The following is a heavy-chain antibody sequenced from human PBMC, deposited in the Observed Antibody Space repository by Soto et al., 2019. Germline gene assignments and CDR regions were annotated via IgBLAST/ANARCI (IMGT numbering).Heavy chain of an antibody. CDR1: GGSFSDNS. V-gene: IGHV4-34*01. D-gene: IGHD2-15*01. CDR2: INHSGST. Sequence: QVQLQQWGAGLLKPSETLSLTCAVYGGSFSDNSWSWIRQPPGKGLEWIGEINHSGSTNYNPSLKSRVTISIDTSKNQFSLKLSSVTAADTAVYYCARGRILYRNSQPPDFDYVGQGTLVTVSS. CDR3: ARGRILYRNSQPPDFDY. J-gene: IGHJ4*02.